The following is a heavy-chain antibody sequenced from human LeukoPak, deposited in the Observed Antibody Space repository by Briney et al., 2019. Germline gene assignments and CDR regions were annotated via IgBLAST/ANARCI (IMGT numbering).Heavy chain of an antibody. V-gene: IGHV7-4-1*02. J-gene: IGHJ4*02. Sequence: ASVKVSCKPSGYTFTSYAMNWVRQAPGQGLEWMGWINTNTGNPTYAQGFTGRFVFSLDTSVSTAYLQISSLKAEDTAVYYCARRSHYYDSSGYYANPFFDYWGQGTLVTVSS. CDR2: INTNTGNP. D-gene: IGHD3-22*01. CDR3: ARRSHYYDSSGYYANPFFDY. CDR1: GYTFTSYA.